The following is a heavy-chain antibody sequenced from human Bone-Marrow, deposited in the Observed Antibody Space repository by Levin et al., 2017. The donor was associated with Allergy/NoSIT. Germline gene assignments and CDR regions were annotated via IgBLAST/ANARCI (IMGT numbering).Heavy chain of an antibody. CDR2: IYYTGNT. Sequence: SQTLSLTCAVSGASISSGNYYWTWIRLPPGKGLEWIGYIYYTGNTYSNPSLKSRMTMSIDTSKNQFSLHLNSVTAADTAVYYCSTIQDKDAFDLWGHGTMVTVSS. CDR1: GASISSGNYY. J-gene: IGHJ3*01. D-gene: IGHD3-3*01. CDR3: STIQDKDAFDL. V-gene: IGHV4-30-4*01.